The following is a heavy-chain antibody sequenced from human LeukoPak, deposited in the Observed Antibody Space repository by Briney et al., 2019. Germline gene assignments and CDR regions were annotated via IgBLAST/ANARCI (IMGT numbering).Heavy chain of an antibody. V-gene: IGHV3-30*02. D-gene: IGHD7-27*01. CDR3: AKDGHWAFDY. J-gene: IGHJ4*02. CDR1: GFTFSSFG. Sequence: GGSLRLSCAASGFTFSSFGTHWVRQAPGKGLAWVAFLGHEGTNKYYAESVKGRFTISRDDSKNTLFLQMDSLRPEDTAVYYCAKDGHWAFDYWGQGTLVTVSS. CDR2: LGHEGTNK.